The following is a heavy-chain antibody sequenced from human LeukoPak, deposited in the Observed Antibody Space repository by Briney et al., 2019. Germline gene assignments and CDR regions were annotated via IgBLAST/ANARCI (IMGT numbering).Heavy chain of an antibody. CDR2: FDPEDGET. Sequence: ASVKVSCKVSGYTLTELSMHWVRQAPGKGLEWMGGFDPEDGETIYAQKLQGRVTMTTDTSTSTAYMELRSLRSDDTAVYYCARDQTSRDGYVDYWGQGTLVTVSS. D-gene: IGHD5-24*01. CDR3: ARDQTSRDGYVDY. CDR1: GYTLTELS. V-gene: IGHV1-24*01. J-gene: IGHJ4*02.